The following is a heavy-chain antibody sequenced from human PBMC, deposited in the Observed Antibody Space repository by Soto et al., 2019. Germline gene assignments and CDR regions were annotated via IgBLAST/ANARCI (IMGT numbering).Heavy chain of an antibody. CDR1: VGSISSGGYY. D-gene: IGHD3-3*01. J-gene: IGHJ5*02. V-gene: IGHV4-31*03. CDR2: IYYSGST. Sequence: TLSLTCTVSVGSISSGGYYWSWILQHPGKGLEWIGYIYYSGSTYYNPSLKSRVTISVDTSKNQFSLKLSSVTAADTAVYYCARDGNDFHSFDPWGQGTLVTVSS. CDR3: ARDGNDFHSFDP.